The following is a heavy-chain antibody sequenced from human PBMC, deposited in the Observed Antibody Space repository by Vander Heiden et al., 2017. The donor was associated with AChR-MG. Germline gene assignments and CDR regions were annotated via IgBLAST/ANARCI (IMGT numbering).Heavy chain of an antibody. V-gene: IGHV3-23*01. CDR2: ISGSGGST. CDR3: ASRGQWLRYQYFQH. Sequence: EVQLLESGGGLVQPGGSLRLSCAASGFTFSSYAMGWVRQAPGKGLEWVSAISGSGGSTYYADSVKGRFTISRDNSKNTLYLQMNSLRAEDTAVYYCASRGQWLRYQYFQHWGQGTLVTVSS. CDR1: GFTFSSYA. D-gene: IGHD5-12*01. J-gene: IGHJ1*01.